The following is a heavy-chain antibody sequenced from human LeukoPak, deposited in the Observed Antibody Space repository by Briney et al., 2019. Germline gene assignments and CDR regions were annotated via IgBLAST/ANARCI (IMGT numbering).Heavy chain of an antibody. J-gene: IGHJ4*02. Sequence: GGSLGLSCAASGFTFSTYAMSWVRQAPGRGLEGVSGISGSGVAFYADSVMGRFTISIDNAKNSLFLQMSRLRAEDTAVYFCAREKLSFWDSSGYFDYWGRGTLVSV. CDR3: AREKLSFWDSSGYFDY. V-gene: IGHV3-23*01. D-gene: IGHD3-22*01. CDR2: ISGSGVA. CDR1: GFTFSTYA.